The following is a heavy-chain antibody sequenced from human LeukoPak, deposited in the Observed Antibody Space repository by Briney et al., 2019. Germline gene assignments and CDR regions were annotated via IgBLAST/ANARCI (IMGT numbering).Heavy chain of an antibody. CDR1: GGSVSSGDSC. V-gene: IGHV4-30-4*01. CDR3: ARVAPRFNGVDL. D-gene: IGHD3-3*01. J-gene: IGHJ2*01. Sequence: PSETLSLTCTVSGGSVSSGDSCWNWIRQPPGKGLEWIGYIYYSGSTYYNPSLKSRLDISIDTSKNQFSLKLSSVTAADTAMYYCARVAPRFNGVDLWGRGTLVTVSS. CDR2: IYYSGST.